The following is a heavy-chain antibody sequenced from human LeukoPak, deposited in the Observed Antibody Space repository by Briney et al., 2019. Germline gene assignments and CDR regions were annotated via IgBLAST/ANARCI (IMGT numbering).Heavy chain of an antibody. Sequence: PGGSLRLSCAASGFTFSDYYMSWMRQAPGQGLEWVSSISTSGSTIYHADSVKGRFTISRDNAKNSLYLQMNSLRAEDTAVYYCARPYYYGPWGQGTLVTVSS. D-gene: IGHD3-10*01. CDR1: GFTFSDYY. CDR2: ISTSGSTI. J-gene: IGHJ5*02. CDR3: ARPYYYGP. V-gene: IGHV3-11*01.